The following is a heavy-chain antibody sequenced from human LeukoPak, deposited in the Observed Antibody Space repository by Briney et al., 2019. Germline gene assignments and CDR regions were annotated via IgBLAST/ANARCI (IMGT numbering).Heavy chain of an antibody. CDR3: ARNRDFWSGYYVDYYCGMDV. Sequence: SETLSLTCTVSGGSISSYYWSWIRQPPGKGLEWIGYIYYSGSTNYNPSLKSRVTISVDTSKNQFSLKLSSVTAADTAVYYCARNRDFWSGYYVDYYCGMDVWGQGTTVTVSS. CDR2: IYYSGST. J-gene: IGHJ6*02. V-gene: IGHV4-59*01. D-gene: IGHD3-3*01. CDR1: GGSISSYY.